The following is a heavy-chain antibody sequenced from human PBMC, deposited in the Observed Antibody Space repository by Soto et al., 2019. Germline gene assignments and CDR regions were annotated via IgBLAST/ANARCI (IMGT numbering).Heavy chain of an antibody. CDR1: VGTISSSSYY. CDR3: ASRPNTYYYDSSGQLTGWFDP. D-gene: IGHD3-22*01. V-gene: IGHV4-39*01. Sequence: PSETLSLTCTVSVGTISSSSYYLGWIRQPPGKGLEWIGSIYYSGSTYYNPSLKSRVTISVDTSKNQFSLKLSSVTAADTAVYYCASRPNTYYYDSSGQLTGWFDPWGQGTLVPVSS. CDR2: IYYSGST. J-gene: IGHJ5*02.